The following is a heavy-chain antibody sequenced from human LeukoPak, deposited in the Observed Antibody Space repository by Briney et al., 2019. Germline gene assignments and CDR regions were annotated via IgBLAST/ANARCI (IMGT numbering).Heavy chain of an antibody. J-gene: IGHJ4*02. CDR3: ATYYAGRGGSGY. D-gene: IGHD3-10*01. CDR1: GASISSGAYH. V-gene: IGHV4-30-4*01. Sequence: SETLSLTRTVSGASISSGAYHWSWIRQPPGKGLEWIGYSGNTNYSPSLNSRVTISVDTSKNQFSLRLSSVTAADTAVYFCATYYAGRGGSGYWGQGTLVTVSS. CDR2: SGNT.